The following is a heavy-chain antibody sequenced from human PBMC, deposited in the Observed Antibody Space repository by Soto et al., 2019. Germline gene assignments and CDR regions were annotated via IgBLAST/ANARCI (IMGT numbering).Heavy chain of an antibody. Sequence: SVKVSCKASGGTFSSYTISWVRQAPGQGLEWMGRIIPILGIANYAQKFQGRVTITADKSTSTAYMELSSLRSEDTAVYYCASSCSSTSCYASSTWGQGTLVTVSS. D-gene: IGHD2-2*01. CDR2: IIPILGIA. CDR3: ASSCSSTSCYASST. CDR1: GGTFSSYT. J-gene: IGHJ5*02. V-gene: IGHV1-69*02.